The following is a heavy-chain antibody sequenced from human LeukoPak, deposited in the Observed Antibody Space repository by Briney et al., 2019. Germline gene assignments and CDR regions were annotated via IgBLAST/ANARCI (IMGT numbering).Heavy chain of an antibody. J-gene: IGHJ6*02. D-gene: IGHD6-19*01. CDR1: GFSVSSNY. Sequence: RPGGSLRLSCAASGFSVSSNYMSWVRQAPGKGLEWVSVTYSGDNTYYADSVQGRFTISRDNSKNTLYLQMNSLRAEDTAVYYCAKRRVAGTSDYYYGMDVWGQGTTVTVSS. CDR2: TYSGDNT. V-gene: IGHV3-53*01. CDR3: AKRRVAGTSDYYYGMDV.